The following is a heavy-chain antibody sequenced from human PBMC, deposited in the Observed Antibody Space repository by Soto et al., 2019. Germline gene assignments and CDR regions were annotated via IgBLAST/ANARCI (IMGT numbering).Heavy chain of an antibody. CDR1: GGSISSGGYY. D-gene: IGHD2-15*01. Sequence: PSETLSLTCNVSGGSISSGGYYWTWIRQPPGKGLEWIGYIHHSGSSYSSPSLKSRITMSVDTSKNQFSLKLTSVTAADMAVYYCVRDTRGLLDYWGQGTQVTVSS. CDR2: IHHSGSS. CDR3: VRDTRGLLDY. V-gene: IGHV4-30-4*08. J-gene: IGHJ4*02.